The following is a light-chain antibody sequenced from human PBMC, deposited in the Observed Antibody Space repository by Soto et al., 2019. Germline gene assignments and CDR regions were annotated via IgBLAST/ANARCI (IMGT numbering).Light chain of an antibody. CDR3: QAWDSNIVV. CDR2: QDS. V-gene: IGLV3-1*01. Sequence: SYELTQPPSVSVSPGQTASITCSGDKLGDKYACWYQQKPGQSPVLVIYQDSKRPSGIPERFSGSNSGNTATLTLSGTQAMDEADYYCQAWDSNIVVFGGGTKLTVL. CDR1: KLGDKY. J-gene: IGLJ2*01.